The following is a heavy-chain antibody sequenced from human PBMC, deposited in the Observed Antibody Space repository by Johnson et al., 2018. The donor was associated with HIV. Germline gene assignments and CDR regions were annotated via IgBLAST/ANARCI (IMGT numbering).Heavy chain of an antibody. CDR3: ARDSTPWGGDYVDYTFDI. CDR2: ISNSASSI. J-gene: IGHJ3*02. Sequence: QVQLVESGGGLVKPGGSLRLSCAASGFIFSDYYLTWIRQAPGKGLEWISYISNSASSIYYADSVKGRFTISRDNAKNSLYLQMNSLRSEDTALYYCARDSTPWGGDYVDYTFDIWGQGTMVTVSS. CDR1: GFIFSDYY. D-gene: IGHD4-17*01. V-gene: IGHV3-11*04.